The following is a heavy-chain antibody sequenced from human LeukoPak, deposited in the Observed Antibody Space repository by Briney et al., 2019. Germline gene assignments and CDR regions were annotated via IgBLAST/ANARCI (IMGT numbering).Heavy chain of an antibody. D-gene: IGHD6-19*01. V-gene: IGHV4-34*01. CDR1: GGSFSGYY. J-gene: IGHJ6*03. CDR3: ARGGGYSSGYYYLLYYMDV. CDR2: INHSGST. Sequence: SETLSLACAVYGGSFSGYYWSWIRQPPGKGLEWIGEINHSGSTNYNPSLKSRVTISVDTSKNQFSLKLSSVTAADTAVYYCARGGGYSSGYYYLLYYMDVWGKGTTVTISS.